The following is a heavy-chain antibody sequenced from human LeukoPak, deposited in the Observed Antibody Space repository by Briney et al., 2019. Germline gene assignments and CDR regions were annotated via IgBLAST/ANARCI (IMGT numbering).Heavy chain of an antibody. J-gene: IGHJ4*02. CDR1: GYTFTSYG. V-gene: IGHV1-18*01. CDR3: ARDDSSRGEDY. CDR2: ISAYNGNT. D-gene: IGHD6-13*01. Sequence: GASVKVSCTASGYTFTSYGISWVRQAPGQGIEWMGWISAYNGNTNYAQKLQGRVTMTTDTSTSTTYMELRSLRSDDTAVYYCARDDSSRGEDYWGQGTLVTVSS.